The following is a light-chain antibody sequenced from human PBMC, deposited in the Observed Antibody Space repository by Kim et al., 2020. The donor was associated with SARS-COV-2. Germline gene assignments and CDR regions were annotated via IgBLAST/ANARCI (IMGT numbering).Light chain of an antibody. CDR3: QTWGTDTPYV. CDR1: GGYSSGD. J-gene: IGLJ1*01. V-gene: IGLV4-69*01. CDR2: VKSDGSD. Sequence: SVKLTCTVSGGYSSGDVAWHQQQPNRGPRYLVKVKSDGSDIKGDGIPDRFSGSRSGAERFLTISGLQSEDEADYYCQTWGTDTPYVFGSGTKVTVL.